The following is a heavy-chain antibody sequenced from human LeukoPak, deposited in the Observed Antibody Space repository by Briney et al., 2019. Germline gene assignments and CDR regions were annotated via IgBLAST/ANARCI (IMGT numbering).Heavy chain of an antibody. V-gene: IGHV4-39*01. J-gene: IGHJ4*02. CDR2: IYYSGST. CDR3: ARRSLRYFDWLSND. Sequence: RTSETLSLTCTVSGGSISSSSYYWGWIRQPPGKGLEWIGSIYYSGSTYYNPSLRSRVTISVDTSKNQFSLKLSSVTAADPAVYYCARRSLRYFDWLSNDWGQGTLVTVSS. D-gene: IGHD3-9*01. CDR1: GGSISSSSYY.